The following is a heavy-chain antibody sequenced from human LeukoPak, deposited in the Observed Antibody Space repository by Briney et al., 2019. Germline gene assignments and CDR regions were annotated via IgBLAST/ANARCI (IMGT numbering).Heavy chain of an antibody. J-gene: IGHJ4*02. Sequence: ASVKVSCKSSGNTLSNNDMHWVRQGPGQGLEWMGVINLSSGTTIFAQNFQGRVTITRDTSTGTVFMELSSLRSDDSAVYYCPRDLPTGYGSKAYWGQGTLVTVSS. CDR3: PRDLPTGYGSKAY. CDR2: INLSSGTT. CDR1: GNTLSNND. D-gene: IGHD3-10*01. V-gene: IGHV1-46*01.